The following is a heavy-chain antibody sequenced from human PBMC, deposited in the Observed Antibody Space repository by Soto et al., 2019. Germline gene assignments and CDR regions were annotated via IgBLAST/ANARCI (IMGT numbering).Heavy chain of an antibody. CDR2: INPNSGGT. J-gene: IGHJ6*02. CDR1: GYTFTGYY. V-gene: IGHV1-2*02. CDR3: ARASYSSSWYDAGYYYYGMDV. D-gene: IGHD6-13*01. Sequence: ASVKVSCKASGYTFTGYYMHWVRQAPGQGLEWMGWINPNSGGTNYAQKFQGRVTMTRDTSISTAYMELSRLRSDDTAVYYCARASYSSSWYDAGYYYYGMDVWGQGTTVTVSS.